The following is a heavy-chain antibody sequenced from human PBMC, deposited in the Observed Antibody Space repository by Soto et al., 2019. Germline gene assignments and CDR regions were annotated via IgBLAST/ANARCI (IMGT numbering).Heavy chain of an antibody. CDR2: IFYTGTT. Sequence: PSETLSLTCSVSVVSISYNSYYCGWIRQPPGKGLEWVGGIFYTGTTYYSPSLKDRVTISVDTSKNSFSLNLTSVTAADTAVYFCARLLVAVPVAHAWGQATLVTVSS. CDR1: VVSISYNSYY. CDR3: ARLLVAVPVAHA. V-gene: IGHV4-39*02. D-gene: IGHD2-2*01. J-gene: IGHJ5*02.